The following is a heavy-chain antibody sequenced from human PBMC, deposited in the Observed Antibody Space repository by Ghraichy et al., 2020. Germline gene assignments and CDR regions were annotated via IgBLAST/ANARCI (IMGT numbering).Heavy chain of an antibody. V-gene: IGHV4-34*01. CDR2: INHSGST. CDR1: GGSFSGYY. CDR3: ARDHRRYGGYYYYYYMDV. D-gene: IGHD1-1*01. J-gene: IGHJ6*03. Sequence: ETLSLTCAVYGGSFSGYYWSWIRQPPGKGLEWIGEINHSGSTNYNPSLKSRVTISVDTSKNQFSLKLSSVTAADMAVYYCARDHRRYGGYYYYYYMDVWGKGTTVTVSS.